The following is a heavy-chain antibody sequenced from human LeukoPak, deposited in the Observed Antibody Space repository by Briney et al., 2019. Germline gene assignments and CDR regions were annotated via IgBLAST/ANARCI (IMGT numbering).Heavy chain of an antibody. Sequence: GGSLRLSCAASGFTLSSYGMHWVRQAPGKGLEWVAAISYDGSNNYYADSVKGRFTISRDNSKNTLYLQMNSLRAEDTAVYYCAPTPHYYDSSGYLFDYWGQGTLVTVSS. CDR2: ISYDGSNN. CDR3: APTPHYYDSSGYLFDY. CDR1: GFTLSSYG. D-gene: IGHD3-22*01. V-gene: IGHV3-30*03. J-gene: IGHJ4*02.